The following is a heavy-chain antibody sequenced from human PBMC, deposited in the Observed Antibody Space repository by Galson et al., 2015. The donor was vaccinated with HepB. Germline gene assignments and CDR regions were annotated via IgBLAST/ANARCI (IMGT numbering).Heavy chain of an antibody. J-gene: IGHJ6*02. D-gene: IGHD3-22*01. CDR1: GFTLSNYA. V-gene: IGHV3-23*01. CDR2: IGGSTAKT. CDR3: AKVLGSYYYDSSGHPLDYNYYSMDV. Sequence: SLRLSCAASGFTLSNYAMSWVRQDPGKGLEWVSTIGGSTAKTRHADSVKGRFTISRDNSKNTLYLYMSNLRADDTAVYYCAKVLGSYYYDSSGHPLDYNYYSMDVWGQGTTVTVSS.